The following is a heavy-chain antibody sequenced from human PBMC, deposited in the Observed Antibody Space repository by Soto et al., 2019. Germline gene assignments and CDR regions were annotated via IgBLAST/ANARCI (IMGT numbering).Heavy chain of an antibody. CDR2: IYYSGST. CDR1: GCSISSYY. V-gene: IGHV4-59*01. Sequence: SETLSLTCTVSGCSISSYYWSWIRQPPGKGLEWIGYIYYSGSTNYNPSLKGRVTISVDTSKNQFSLKLSSVTAADTAVYYCARAGGMGYDILTGYYGRVAFDYWGQGTLVTVSS. CDR3: ARAGGMGYDILTGYYGRVAFDY. D-gene: IGHD3-9*01. J-gene: IGHJ4*02.